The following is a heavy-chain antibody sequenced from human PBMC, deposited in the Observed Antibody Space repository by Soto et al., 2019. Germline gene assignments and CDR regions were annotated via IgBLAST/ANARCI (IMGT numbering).Heavy chain of an antibody. CDR1: GYTFTSYG. CDR3: AREERVGYGDYDLDEKFDP. Sequence: ASVKVSCKASGYTFTSYGISWVRQAPGQGLEWMGWISAYNGNTNYAQKLQGRVTMTTDTSTSTAYMELRSLRSDDTAVYYCAREERVGYGDYDLDEKFDPWGQGTLVTVSS. V-gene: IGHV1-18*01. CDR2: ISAYNGNT. D-gene: IGHD4-17*01. J-gene: IGHJ5*02.